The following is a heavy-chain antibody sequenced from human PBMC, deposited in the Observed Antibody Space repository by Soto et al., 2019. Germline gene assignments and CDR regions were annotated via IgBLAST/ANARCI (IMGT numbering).Heavy chain of an antibody. V-gene: IGHV4-34*01. CDR3: ASLRGGWIYCYYGMDV. J-gene: IGHJ6*02. D-gene: IGHD5-12*01. CDR2: INHSGST. CDR1: GGSFSGYY. Sequence: KPSETLSLTCAVYGGSFSGYYWSWIRQPPGKGLEWIGEINHSGSTNYNPSLKSRVTISVDTSKNQFSLKLSSVTAADTAVYYCASLRGGWIYCYYGMDVWGQGTTVTVSS.